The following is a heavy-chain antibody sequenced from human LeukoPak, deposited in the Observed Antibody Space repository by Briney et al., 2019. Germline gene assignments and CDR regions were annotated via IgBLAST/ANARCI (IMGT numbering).Heavy chain of an antibody. CDR2: ISGSGGVI. J-gene: IGHJ4*02. V-gene: IGHV3-11*01. Sequence: PGGSLRLSCEASGFTFSNYYMTWGRQAPGRGLESLSYISGSGGVIYYADSVKGRFTISRENAKNSLYLQMNILRAEDTAVYYCAADITGYFDYWGQGALVTVSS. CDR3: AADITGYFDY. CDR1: GFTFSNYY. D-gene: IGHD2-8*02.